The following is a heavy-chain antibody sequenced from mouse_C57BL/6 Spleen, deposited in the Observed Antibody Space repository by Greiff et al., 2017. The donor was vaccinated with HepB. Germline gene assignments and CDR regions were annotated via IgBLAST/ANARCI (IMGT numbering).Heavy chain of an antibody. V-gene: IGHV1-18*01. CDR3: ARGGITTVVDLYWYFDV. J-gene: IGHJ1*03. D-gene: IGHD1-1*01. Sequence: VQLQQSGPELVKPGASVKIPCKASGYTFTDYNMDWVKQSHGKSLEWIGDINPNNGGTIYNQKFKGKATLTVDKSSSTAYMELSSLTSEDTACYYCARGGITTVVDLYWYFDVWGTGTTVTVSS. CDR2: INPNNGGT. CDR1: GYTFTDYN.